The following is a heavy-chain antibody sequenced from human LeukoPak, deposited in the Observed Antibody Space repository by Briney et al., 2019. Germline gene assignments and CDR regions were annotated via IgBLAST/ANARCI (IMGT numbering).Heavy chain of an antibody. CDR2: IYSGGST. V-gene: IGHV3-53*01. CDR1: GFTVSNNS. Sequence: GGSLRLSCAASGFTVSNNSMNWVRQTPGKGLEWVSIIYSGGSTNYADSVKGRFTISRDNSKNTLYLQMNSLRAEDTAVYYCLYGYTLDFWSQGTLVTVSS. CDR3: LYGYTLDF. D-gene: IGHD5-18*01. J-gene: IGHJ4*02.